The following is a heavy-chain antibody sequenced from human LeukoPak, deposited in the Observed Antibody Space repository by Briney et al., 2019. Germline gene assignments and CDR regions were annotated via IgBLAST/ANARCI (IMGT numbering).Heavy chain of an antibody. D-gene: IGHD2-2*01. J-gene: IGHJ6*02. Sequence: GGSLRLSCAASGFTFSSYSMNWDRQAPGKGLEWVSSISSSSSYIYYADSVKGRFTISRDNAKNSLYLQMNSLRAEDTAVYYCARAGPVVPAARNYYYYGMDVWGQGTTVTVSS. CDR1: GFTFSSYS. CDR2: ISSSSSYI. V-gene: IGHV3-21*01. CDR3: ARAGPVVPAARNYYYYGMDV.